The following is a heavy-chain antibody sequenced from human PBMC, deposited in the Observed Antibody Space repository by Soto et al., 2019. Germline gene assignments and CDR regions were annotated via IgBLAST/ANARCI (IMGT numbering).Heavy chain of an antibody. Sequence: SVKVSCKASGGTFSSYAISWVRQAPGQGLEWMGGIIPIFGTANYAQKFQGRVTITADESTSTAYMELSSLRSEDTAVYYCASGSYSAVKYYYSGLDVWGQGTTVTVSS. J-gene: IGHJ6*02. V-gene: IGHV1-69*13. CDR3: ASGSYSAVKYYYSGLDV. D-gene: IGHD1-26*01. CDR1: GGTFSSYA. CDR2: IIPIFGTA.